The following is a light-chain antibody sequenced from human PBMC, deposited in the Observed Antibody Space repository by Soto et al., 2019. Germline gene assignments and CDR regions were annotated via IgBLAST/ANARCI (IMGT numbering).Light chain of an antibody. CDR2: VNN. CDR1: SSNIGAGYD. CDR3: QSCDSSLSVV. Sequence: QSVLTQPPSVSGASGQRVTISCTGSSSNIGAGYDVHWYQQLPGTAPKLLIYVNNNRPSGVPDRFSGSKSGTSASLTITGLQADDEADYYCQSCDSSLSVVFGGGTQLTVL. J-gene: IGLJ2*01. V-gene: IGLV1-40*01.